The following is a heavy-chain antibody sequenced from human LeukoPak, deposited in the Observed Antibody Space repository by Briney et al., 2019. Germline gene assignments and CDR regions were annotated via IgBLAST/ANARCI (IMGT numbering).Heavy chain of an antibody. CDR2: MNPNSGNT. J-gene: IGHJ3*02. D-gene: IGHD7-27*01. CDR3: ARGQQNWGRAFDI. Sequence: ASVKVLCQASGYTFTRFYIQWVRQAHGQGPEWMGWMNPNSGNTGYAQKFQGRVTMTRNTSISTAYMELSSLRSEDTAVYYCARGQQNWGRAFDIWGQGTMVTVSS. V-gene: IGHV1-8*01. CDR1: GYTFTRFY.